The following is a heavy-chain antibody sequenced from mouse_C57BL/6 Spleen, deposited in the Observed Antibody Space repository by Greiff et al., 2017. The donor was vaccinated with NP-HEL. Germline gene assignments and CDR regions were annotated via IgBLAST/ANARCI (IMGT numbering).Heavy chain of an antibody. J-gene: IGHJ4*01. CDR2: IYPGSGNT. V-gene: IGHV1-76*01. CDR3: ARGGHYYAVMDY. D-gene: IGHD1-2*01. Sequence: QVTLKVSGAELVRPGASVKLSCKASGYTFTDYYINWVKQRPGQGLEWIARIYPGSGNTYYNEKFKGKATLTAEKSSSTAYMQLSSLTSEDSAVYFCARGGHYYAVMDYWGQGTSVTVSS. CDR1: GYTFTDYY.